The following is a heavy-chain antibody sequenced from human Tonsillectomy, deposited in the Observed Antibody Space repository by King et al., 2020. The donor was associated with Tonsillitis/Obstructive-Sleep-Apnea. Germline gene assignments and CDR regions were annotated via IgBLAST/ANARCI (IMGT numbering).Heavy chain of an antibody. CDR3: ARAGISSSSTNALDI. D-gene: IGHD6-6*01. CDR2: ISSSSSYI. V-gene: IGHV3-21*01. Sequence: VQLVESGGGLVKPGGSLRLSCAASGFTFSSYSMNWVRQAPGKGLEWVSSISSSSSYIYYADSVKGRFTISRDNAKNSLYLQMNSLRAEDTAVYYCARAGISSSSTNALDIWGQGTMVTVSS. CDR1: GFTFSSYS. J-gene: IGHJ3*02.